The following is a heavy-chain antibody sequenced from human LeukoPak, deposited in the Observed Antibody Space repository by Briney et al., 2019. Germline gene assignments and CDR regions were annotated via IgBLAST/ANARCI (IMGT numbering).Heavy chain of an antibody. J-gene: IGHJ4*02. CDR2: ISWNGGSI. CDR1: GSTFKDYA. CDR3: AKDSAGSSGYSHGFDY. V-gene: IGHV3-9*03. D-gene: IGHD5-12*01. Sequence: GGSLRLSCAAYGSTFKDYAMHWVRQAPGKGLEWVSGISWNGGSIRYADSVKGRFTISRNNARNTLYLQMNSLRPEDMALYYCAKDSAGSSGYSHGFDYWGQGTLVTVSS.